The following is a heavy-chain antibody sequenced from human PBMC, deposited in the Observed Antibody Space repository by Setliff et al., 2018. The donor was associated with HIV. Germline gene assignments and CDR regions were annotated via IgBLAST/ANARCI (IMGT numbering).Heavy chain of an antibody. J-gene: IGHJ6*02. CDR2: IYYSGST. V-gene: IGHV4-59*01. Sequence: ETLSLTCHVSGGSISGYYWSWVRQPPGKGLEWIGYIYYSGSTNYNPSLRSRVTISVDTSKNQVSLRLTSVTSADTALYYCARESQQYYDILTGFNYYYGMDVWGRGITVTVSS. D-gene: IGHD3-9*01. CDR1: GGSISGYY. CDR3: ARESQQYYDILTGFNYYYGMDV.